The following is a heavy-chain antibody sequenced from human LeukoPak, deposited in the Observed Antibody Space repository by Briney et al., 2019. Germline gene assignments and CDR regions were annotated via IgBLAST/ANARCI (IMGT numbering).Heavy chain of an antibody. CDR3: ARTQYYGSGSDYVGWFDP. Sequence: PSETLSLTCTVSGGSVSSSSNYWAWIRQPPGKGLEWIGRVYYSGITKYNPSLKSRVTISVDTSKNQFSLKLTSVTAADTAVYYCARTQYYGSGSDYVGWFDPWGQGTLVTVSS. CDR2: VYYSGIT. J-gene: IGHJ5*02. CDR1: GGSVSSSSNY. D-gene: IGHD3-10*01. V-gene: IGHV4-39*01.